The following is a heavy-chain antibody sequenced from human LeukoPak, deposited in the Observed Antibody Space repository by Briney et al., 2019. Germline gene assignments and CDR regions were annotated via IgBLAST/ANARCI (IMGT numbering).Heavy chain of an antibody. CDR1: GGSFSGYY. D-gene: IGHD3-22*01. Sequence: PSETLSLTSAVYGGSFSGYYWSWIRQPPGKGLEWIGEINHSGSTNYNPSLKSRVTISVDTSKNQFSLKLSSVTAADTAVYYCASLPYDSSGYFLSWGQGTLVTVSP. V-gene: IGHV4-34*01. CDR3: ASLPYDSSGYFLS. J-gene: IGHJ5*02. CDR2: INHSGST.